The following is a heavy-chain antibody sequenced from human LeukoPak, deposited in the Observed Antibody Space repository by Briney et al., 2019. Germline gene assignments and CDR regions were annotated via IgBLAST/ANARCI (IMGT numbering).Heavy chain of an antibody. V-gene: IGHV4-34*01. D-gene: IGHD6-13*01. CDR2: INHSGST. CDR3: AIIAATGTIFDY. CDR1: GGSFSGYY. J-gene: IGHJ4*02. Sequence: SETLSLTCAVYGGSFSGYYWSWIRQPPGKGLEWIGEINHSGSTNYNPSLKSRVTISVDTSKNQFSLKLSSVTAADTAVYYCAIIAATGTIFDYWGQGTLVTVSS.